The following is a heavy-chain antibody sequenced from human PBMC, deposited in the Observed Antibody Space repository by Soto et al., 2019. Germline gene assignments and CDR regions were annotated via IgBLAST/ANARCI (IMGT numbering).Heavy chain of an antibody. V-gene: IGHV3-23*01. Sequence: VGSLRLSCAASGFTFSSYAMSWVRQAPGKGLEWVSAISGSGGSTYYADSVKGRFTISRDNSKNTLYLQMNSLRAEDTAVYYCAKDPVIAAAGRGPKNWFDPWGQGTLVTVSS. J-gene: IGHJ5*02. CDR2: ISGSGGST. D-gene: IGHD6-13*01. CDR1: GFTFSSYA. CDR3: AKDPVIAAAGRGPKNWFDP.